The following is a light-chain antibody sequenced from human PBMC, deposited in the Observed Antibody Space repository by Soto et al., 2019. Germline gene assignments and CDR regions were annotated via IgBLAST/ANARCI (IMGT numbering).Light chain of an antibody. CDR2: KAS. V-gene: IGKV1-5*03. CDR3: QQKT. Sequence: DIQMTQSPSTLSGSVGDRVTITCRASQTISSWLAWYQQKPGKAPKLLIYKASTLKSGVPSRFSGSGSGTEFTLTISNLQPDDFATYFCQQKTFGGGTKVDIK. CDR1: QTISSW. J-gene: IGKJ4*01.